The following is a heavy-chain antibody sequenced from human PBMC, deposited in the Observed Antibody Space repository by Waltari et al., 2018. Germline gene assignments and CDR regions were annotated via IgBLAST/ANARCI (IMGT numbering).Heavy chain of an antibody. V-gene: IGHV3-9*01. Sequence: EVQLVESGGGLVQPGRSLRLSCAASGFTFDDYAMHWVRQAPGKGLEWVSGISWNSGSIGYADSVKGRFTISRDNAKNSLYLQMNSLRAEDTALYYCARHIPGYSSSWYTNPNFDYWGQGTLVTVSS. CDR2: ISWNSGSI. J-gene: IGHJ4*02. CDR1: GFTFDDYA. CDR3: ARHIPGYSSSWYTNPNFDY. D-gene: IGHD6-13*01.